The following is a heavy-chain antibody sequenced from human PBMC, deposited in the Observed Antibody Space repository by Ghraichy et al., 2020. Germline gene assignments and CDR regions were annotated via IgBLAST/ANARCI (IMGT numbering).Heavy chain of an antibody. D-gene: IGHD3-16*02. CDR3: ARGPTYYDYIWGSYRIHY. V-gene: IGHV4-34*01. Sequence: SETLSLTCAVYGGSFSGYYWSWIRQPPGKGLEWIGEINHSGSTNYNPSLKSRVTISVDTSKNQFSLKLSSVTAADTAVYYCARGPTYYDYIWGSYRIHYWGQGTLVTVSS. J-gene: IGHJ4*02. CDR1: GGSFSGYY. CDR2: INHSGST.